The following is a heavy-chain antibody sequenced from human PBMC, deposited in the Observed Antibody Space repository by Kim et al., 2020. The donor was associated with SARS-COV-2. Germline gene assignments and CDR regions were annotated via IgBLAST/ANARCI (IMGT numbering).Heavy chain of an antibody. J-gene: IGHJ6*02. D-gene: IGHD3-3*01. CDR1: GFTFSSYA. V-gene: IGHV3-30*04. Sequence: GGSLRLSCAASGFTFSSYAMHWVRQAPGKGLEWVAVISYDGSNKYYVDSVKGRFTISRDNSKNTLYLQMNSLRAEDTAVYYCARDRPYYDFWSGYLTKSTSYYYYGMDVWGQGTTVTVSS. CDR3: ARDRPYYDFWSGYLTKSTSYYYYGMDV. CDR2: ISYDGSNK.